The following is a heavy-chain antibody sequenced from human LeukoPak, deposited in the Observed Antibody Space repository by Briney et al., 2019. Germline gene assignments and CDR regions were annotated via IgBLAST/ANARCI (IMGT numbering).Heavy chain of an antibody. D-gene: IGHD3-10*01. Sequence: GGSLGLSCAASGFTFSSYSMNWVRQAPGKGLEWVSYISSSSTIYYADSVKGRFTISRDNAKNSLYLQMNSLRAEDTAVYYCARLRGRVDYWGQGTLVTVSS. V-gene: IGHV3-48*01. CDR3: ARLRGRVDY. J-gene: IGHJ4*02. CDR2: ISSSSTI. CDR1: GFTFSSYS.